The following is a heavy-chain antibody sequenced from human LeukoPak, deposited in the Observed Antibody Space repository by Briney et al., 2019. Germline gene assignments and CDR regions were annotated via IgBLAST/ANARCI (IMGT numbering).Heavy chain of an antibody. Sequence: GGSLRLSCAASGFSFSSYGMHWVRQAPGKGLEWVAVISYDGSNKYYADSVNGRFTISRDNSKNTLYLQMNSLRAEDTAVYYCAKASRYLGSGSYYRDAFDIWGQGTMVTVSS. CDR1: GFSFSSYG. D-gene: IGHD3-10*02. V-gene: IGHV3-30*18. CDR3: AKASRYLGSGSYYRDAFDI. J-gene: IGHJ3*02. CDR2: ISYDGSNK.